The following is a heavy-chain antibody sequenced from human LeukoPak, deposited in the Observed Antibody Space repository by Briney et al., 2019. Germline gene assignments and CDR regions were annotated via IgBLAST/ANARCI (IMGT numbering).Heavy chain of an antibody. Sequence: SETLSLTCTVSGGSISSTNYYWGWIRQPPGKGLEWIGSIYYSGSTYYNSSLKSRATISVDTSKNQFSLKLSSVTAADTAVYCARGRYCSDGSCYLDYWGQGTLVTVSS. J-gene: IGHJ4*02. V-gene: IGHV4-39*07. CDR1: GGSISSTNYY. CDR3: ARGRYCSDGSCYLDY. CDR2: IYYSGST. D-gene: IGHD2-15*01.